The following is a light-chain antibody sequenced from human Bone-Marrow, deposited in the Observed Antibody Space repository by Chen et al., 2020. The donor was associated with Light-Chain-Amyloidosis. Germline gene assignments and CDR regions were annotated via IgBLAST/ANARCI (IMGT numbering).Light chain of an antibody. CDR3: QSYQGSSQGV. V-gene: IGLV6-57*01. J-gene: IGLJ3*02. CDR1: SGSIATNY. Sequence: FMLTQPHSVSESPGKTAIISCPRSSGSIATNYVQWYQQRPGSSPTTVIYEDDQRPSGVPDRFSGSIDRSSNSASLTISGLKTEDEADYYCQSYQGSSQGVFGGGTKLTVL. CDR2: EDD.